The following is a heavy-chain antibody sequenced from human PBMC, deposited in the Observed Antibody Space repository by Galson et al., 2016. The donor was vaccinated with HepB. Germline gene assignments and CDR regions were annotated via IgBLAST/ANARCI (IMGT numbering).Heavy chain of an antibody. CDR3: AQRRLGLGNFYFDY. V-gene: IGHV3-23*01. D-gene: IGHD3-16*01. Sequence: SLRLSCAASGFTFNAHAMSWVRQSPGKGLEWVSAITSSGVGTFYTDSVKGRFTISRDNSKNTLYLQMNSLRVEDTATYFCAQRRLGLGNFYFDYWGQGTLVTVSS. CDR1: GFTFNAHA. CDR2: ITSSGVGT. J-gene: IGHJ4*02.